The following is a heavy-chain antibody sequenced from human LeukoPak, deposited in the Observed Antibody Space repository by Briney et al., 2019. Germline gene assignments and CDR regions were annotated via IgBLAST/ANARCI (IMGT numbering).Heavy chain of an antibody. V-gene: IGHV1-18*01. Sequence: ASVKVSCKASGYTFTNYGVTWVRQAPGQGLEWMGWISAYNGYTNYAQKLQGRVTMTTDTSTSTAYMELRSLRSEDTAVYYCARGGYSGSNYYFDYWGQGTLVTVSS. J-gene: IGHJ4*02. CDR3: ARGGYSGSNYYFDY. D-gene: IGHD1-26*01. CDR1: GYTFTNYG. CDR2: ISAYNGYT.